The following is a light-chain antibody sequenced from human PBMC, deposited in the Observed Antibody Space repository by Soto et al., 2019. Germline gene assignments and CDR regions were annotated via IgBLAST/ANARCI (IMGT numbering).Light chain of an antibody. V-gene: IGKV1-17*01. CDR2: AAS. Sequence: DIQMTQSPSSLSASVGARVTITSRTSQGIRSALGWYKQTPGKVPKLLSYAASTLQSGVPSRFRGSGSGREFTLTISSLQPEDFETYYCQQLNSYPITFGQGTRLEIK. CDR1: QGIRSA. CDR3: QQLNSYPIT. J-gene: IGKJ5*01.